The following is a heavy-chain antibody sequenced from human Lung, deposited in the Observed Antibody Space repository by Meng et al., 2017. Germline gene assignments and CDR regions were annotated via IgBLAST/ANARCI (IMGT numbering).Heavy chain of an antibody. CDR1: GFTFNDHY. CDR2: INTDGTST. V-gene: IGHV3-74*01. Sequence: GESLKISCAASGFTFNDHYMHWVRQAPGKGLMWVARINTDGTSTNYAVSVAGRFTVSRDNAKDTVFLQMNSLGDDDTAVYFCTNDGLNHWGRGTLVTVSS. J-gene: IGHJ1*01. D-gene: IGHD3-16*01. CDR3: TNDGLNH.